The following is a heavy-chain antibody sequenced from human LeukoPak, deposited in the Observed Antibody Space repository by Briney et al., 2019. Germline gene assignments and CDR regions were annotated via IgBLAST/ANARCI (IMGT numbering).Heavy chain of an antibody. CDR1: GYTFTVRY. CDR2: INPNSGAT. D-gene: IGHD4-23*01. Sequence: ASVKVSFTSAGYTFTVRYIHWVRHGPGQGLGWMGLINPNSGATKYAQTCKGRATTTRNTSITTAYMELSRLRSNDRAVYSGAREVTPVGGSPLIWFDPWGEGTLVTVSS. J-gene: IGHJ5*02. CDR3: AREVTPVGGSPLIWFDP. V-gene: IGHV1-2*02.